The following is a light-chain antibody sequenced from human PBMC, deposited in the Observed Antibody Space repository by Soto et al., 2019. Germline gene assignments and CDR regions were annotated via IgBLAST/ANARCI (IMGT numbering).Light chain of an antibody. CDR3: QQYNYWPPFT. V-gene: IGKV3-15*01. CDR1: QSVSSN. CDR2: ATS. J-gene: IGKJ2*01. Sequence: EIVMTQSPATLSVSPGERATLSCRASQSVSSNLGWYQQKPGQAPRLLIYATSTRATGIPPRFSGSGSGTEFTLTISSLRSEDFAVYYCQQYNYWPPFTFGQGTKLEIK.